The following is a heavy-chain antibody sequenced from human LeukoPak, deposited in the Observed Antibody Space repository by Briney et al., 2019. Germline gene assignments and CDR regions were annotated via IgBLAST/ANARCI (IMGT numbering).Heavy chain of an antibody. V-gene: IGHV3-53*01. CDR1: GFTVSSNY. CDR2: IYSGGST. Sequence: GGSLRLSCAASGFTVSSNYMSWVRQVPGKGLEWVSVIYSGGSTYYADSVKGRFTISRDNSKNTLYLQMNSLRAEDTAVYYCARDRRVGAINFDYWGQGTLVTVSS. CDR3: ARDRRVGAINFDY. D-gene: IGHD1-26*01. J-gene: IGHJ4*02.